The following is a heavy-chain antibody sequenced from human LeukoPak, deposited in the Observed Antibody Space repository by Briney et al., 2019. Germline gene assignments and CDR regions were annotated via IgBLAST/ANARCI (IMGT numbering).Heavy chain of an antibody. CDR3: ARGRFGELFVDY. D-gene: IGHD3-10*01. CDR2: IYYSGST. J-gene: IGHJ4*02. Sequence: SDTLSLTCTVSGGSISSGGYYWTWIRQHPGKGLEWIGYIYYSGSTYYNPSLKSRVTISVDTSKNQFSLKLSSVTAADTAVYYCARGRFGELFVDYWGQGTLVTVSS. CDR1: GGSISSGGYY. V-gene: IGHV4-31*03.